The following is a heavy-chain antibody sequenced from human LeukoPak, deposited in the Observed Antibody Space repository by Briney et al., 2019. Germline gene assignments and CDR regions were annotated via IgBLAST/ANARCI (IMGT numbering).Heavy chain of an antibody. V-gene: IGHV1-2*06. CDR1: GYTFTGYY. CDR3: ARAHVDTAIVTGVCWFDP. Sequence: ASVKVSCKASGYTFTGYYMHWVRQAPGQGLEWMGRINPNSGGTNYAQKFQGRVTMTRDTSISTAYMELSRLRSDDTAVYYGARAHVDTAIVTGVCWFDPWGQGTLVTVSS. D-gene: IGHD5-18*01. J-gene: IGHJ5*02. CDR2: INPNSGGT.